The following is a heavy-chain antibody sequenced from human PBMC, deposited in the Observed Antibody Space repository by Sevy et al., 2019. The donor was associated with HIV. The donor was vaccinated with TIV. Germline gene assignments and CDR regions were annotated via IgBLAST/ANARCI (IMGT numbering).Heavy chain of an antibody. D-gene: IGHD3-22*01. CDR2: FDPEDGER. V-gene: IGHV1-24*01. J-gene: IGHJ4*02. CDR1: EYTVTKLP. CDR3: AATREYYYGNSGYFDY. Sequence: ASVKVSCKVSEYTVTKLPMHWVRQAPGKGLEWMGSFDPEDGERIYAQNFQGRVTMSEDTSTDTAYMDLSSLRSDDTAVYYCAATREYYYGNSGYFDYWGQGTLVTVSS.